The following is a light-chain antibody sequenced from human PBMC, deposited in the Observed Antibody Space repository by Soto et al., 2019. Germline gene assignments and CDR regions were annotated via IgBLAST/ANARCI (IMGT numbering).Light chain of an antibody. CDR2: WAS. J-gene: IGKJ4*01. V-gene: IGKV4-1*01. Sequence: DIVLTQSPDSLAVSLGERATMTCKSSQSVLYSSNNKNYLAWYQQKPGQPPKLLIYWASTRESGVPDRFSGSGSGTDFTLTISSLQAEDVAAYYCQQYYSSPLTFGGGTKVDIK. CDR1: QSVLYSSNNKNY. CDR3: QQYYSSPLT.